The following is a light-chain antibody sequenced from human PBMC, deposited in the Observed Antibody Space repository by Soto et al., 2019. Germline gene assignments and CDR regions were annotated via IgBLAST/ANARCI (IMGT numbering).Light chain of an antibody. J-gene: IGLJ3*02. Sequence: QSALTQPASVSGSTGQSITISCTGTSSDVGAYNYVSWYQQHPGKAPKLMIYEVNNRPSGVSHRFSGSKSGNTASLTISGLQAEDEADYNCSSYTSNSTRVFGSGTKLTVL. CDR1: SSDVGAYNY. CDR3: SSYTSNSTRV. V-gene: IGLV2-14*01. CDR2: EVN.